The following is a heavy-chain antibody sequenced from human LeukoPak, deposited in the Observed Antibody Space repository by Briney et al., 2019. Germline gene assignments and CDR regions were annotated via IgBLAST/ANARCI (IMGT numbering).Heavy chain of an antibody. D-gene: IGHD2-2*01. V-gene: IGHV3-30*02. CDR1: GFTFSTYA. Sequence: GGSLRLSCAASGFTFSTYAMHWVRQAPGKGLEWVATIWYDASKQYYADSVNGRFTISRDNSKNTLYLQMNSLRAEDTAVYYCARDRSSNEYYFDYWGQGTLVTVSS. CDR2: IWYDASKQ. J-gene: IGHJ4*02. CDR3: ARDRSSNEYYFDY.